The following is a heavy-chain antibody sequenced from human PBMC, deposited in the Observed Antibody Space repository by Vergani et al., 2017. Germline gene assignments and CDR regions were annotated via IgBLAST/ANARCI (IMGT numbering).Heavy chain of an antibody. D-gene: IGHD3-16*01. CDR1: GDSIISRSYY. V-gene: IGHV4-39*01. J-gene: IGHJ2*01. CDR3: AIGKYYSYSTSHFRGRYFDV. CDR2: IYNSGNG. Sequence: QMQLQESGPGLVKASETLSLTCTVSGDSIISRSYYWGWIRQPPGKGLEWIGSIYNSGNGESSSSLKSRVTISADTSKNQFSLRLTSVTAADTAVYYCAIGKYYSYSTSHFRGRYFDVWGRGTLVTVPS.